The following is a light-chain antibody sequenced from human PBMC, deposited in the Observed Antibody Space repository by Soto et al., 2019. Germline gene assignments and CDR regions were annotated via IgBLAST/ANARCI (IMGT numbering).Light chain of an antibody. CDR2: RAS. CDR3: QQYGRSPWA. Sequence: DMVLTQSPGTLSLSPGEEATLSCRASQSVSGYLAWYQQRPGQVPRLLLYRASARATGIPDRFSGSGSETDYTLTISSLAPEDFAVYYCQQYGRSPWAFGHGTPVEI. V-gene: IGKV3-20*01. CDR1: QSVSGY. J-gene: IGKJ1*01.